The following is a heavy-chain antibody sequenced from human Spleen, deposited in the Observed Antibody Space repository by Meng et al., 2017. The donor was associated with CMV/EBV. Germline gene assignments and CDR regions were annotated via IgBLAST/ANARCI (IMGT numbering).Heavy chain of an antibody. Sequence: YGGSFSGSYWSWIRQPPGKGLEWIGEINHSGSTNYNPSLKSRVTISVDTSKNQFSLKLSSVTAADTAVYYCASRGYCSSSSCPGLDYWGQGALVTVSS. D-gene: IGHD2-2*01. CDR1: GGSFSGSY. CDR3: ASRGYCSSSSCPGLDY. CDR2: INHSGST. V-gene: IGHV4-34*01. J-gene: IGHJ4*02.